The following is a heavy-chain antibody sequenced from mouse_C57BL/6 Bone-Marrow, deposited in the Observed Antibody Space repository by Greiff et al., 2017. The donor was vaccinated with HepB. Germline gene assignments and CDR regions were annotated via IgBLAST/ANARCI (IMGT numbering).Heavy chain of an antibody. J-gene: IGHJ4*01. CDR1: GYTFTSYW. D-gene: IGHD1-1*02. Sequence: VQLQQPGAELVMPGASVKLSCKASGYTFTSYWMHWVKQRPGQGLEWIGEIDPSDSYTNYNQKVKGKSTLTVDKSSSTAYMQLSSLTSEYSAVYCCARPPSPPWCRAMDYWGQGTSVTVSS. CDR2: IDPSDSYT. CDR3: ARPPSPPWCRAMDY. V-gene: IGHV1-69*01.